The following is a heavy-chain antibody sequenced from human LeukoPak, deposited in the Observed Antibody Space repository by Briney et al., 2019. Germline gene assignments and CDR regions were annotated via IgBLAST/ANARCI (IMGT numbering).Heavy chain of an antibody. Sequence: GGTLGLSCAASGFTFSSYGMSWVRQAPGKGLEWVSAISGSGGSTYYADFMKGRFTISRDNSKNTLYLQVNGLRTEDTAVYYCAKDRLLNCRGDCYIFDYWGQGTVVTVSS. D-gene: IGHD2-21*02. CDR3: AKDRLLNCRGDCYIFDY. V-gene: IGHV3-23*01. CDR1: GFTFSSYG. CDR2: ISGSGGST. J-gene: IGHJ4*02.